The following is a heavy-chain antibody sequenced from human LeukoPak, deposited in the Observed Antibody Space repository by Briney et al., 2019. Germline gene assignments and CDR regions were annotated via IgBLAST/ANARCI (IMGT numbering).Heavy chain of an antibody. D-gene: IGHD4-11*01. CDR1: GGSFSGYY. CDR2: INHSGST. CDR3: ARHLLYAVTPYYYYYMDV. V-gene: IGHV4-34*01. J-gene: IGHJ6*03. Sequence: SSETLSLTCAVYGGSFSGYYWSWLRQPPGKGLEWIGEINHSGSTNYNPSLKSRVTISVDTSKNQFSLKLSSVTAADTAVYYCARHLLYAVTPYYYYYMDVWGKGTTVTVSS.